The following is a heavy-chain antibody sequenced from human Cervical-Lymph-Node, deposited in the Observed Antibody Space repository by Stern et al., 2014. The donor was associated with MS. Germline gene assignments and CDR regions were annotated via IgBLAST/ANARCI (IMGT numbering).Heavy chain of an antibody. Sequence: VQLVQSGAEVTKPGSSVKVSCKASGGTFSKFPSSWVRQAPGQGLEWIGGIIPVFGTPTYAQEVRGRVTITAYVSTSTVYMELSSLRSDDTAVYYCALSSETSDRWYSLGYDLWGQGTLVTVSS. V-gene: IGHV1-69*01. J-gene: IGHJ5*02. CDR1: GGTFSKFP. D-gene: IGHD6-13*01. CDR3: ALSSETSDRWYSLGYDL. CDR2: IIPVFGTP.